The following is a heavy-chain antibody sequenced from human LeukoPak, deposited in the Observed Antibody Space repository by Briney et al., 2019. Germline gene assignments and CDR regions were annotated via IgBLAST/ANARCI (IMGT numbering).Heavy chain of an antibody. J-gene: IGHJ3*01. V-gene: IGHV6-1*01. CDR3: ARGGQGDGYSADEAFDF. D-gene: IGHD5-24*01. CDR1: GDSVASNSTA. Sequence: SQTLSLTCVISGDSVASNSTACNWIRQSPSRGLEWLGRTYYRSKWYNDYALSMRSRITINPDTSKNQFSLQLNSVTPEDTAVYYCARGGQGDGYSADEAFDFWGQGTMVTVS. CDR2: TYYRSKWYN.